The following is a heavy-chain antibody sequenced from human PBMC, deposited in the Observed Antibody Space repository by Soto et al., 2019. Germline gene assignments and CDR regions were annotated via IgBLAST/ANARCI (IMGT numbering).Heavy chain of an antibody. CDR3: AREWLRHSSSLYSFPGGNDAFDI. CDR2: ISAYNGNT. V-gene: IGHV1-18*01. D-gene: IGHD6-13*01. J-gene: IGHJ3*02. CDR1: GYTFTSYG. Sequence: QVQLVQSGAEVKKPGASVKVSCKASGYTFTSYGISWVRQAPGQGLEWMGWISAYNGNTNYAQKLQGRVTMTTDTSTSTAYMDLRSLISDDTAVDYCAREWLRHSSSLYSFPGGNDAFDIWGQGTMVTVSS.